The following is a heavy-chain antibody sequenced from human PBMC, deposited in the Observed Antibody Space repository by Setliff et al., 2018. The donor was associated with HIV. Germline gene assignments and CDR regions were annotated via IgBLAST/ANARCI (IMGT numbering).Heavy chain of an antibody. J-gene: IGHJ4*02. CDR3: ARRRDGYNSAPWRTDY. V-gene: IGHV4-39*01. CDR1: GVSVSTTSYY. CDR2: ISYSEGT. Sequence: SETLSLTCSVSGVSVSTTSYYWAWIRQPPGKGLEWIGSISYSEGTFDNASLKSRVTMSVDTSKNQFSLKLRSVTAADTAVYYCARRRDGYNSAPWRTDYWGQGTLVTVSS. D-gene: IGHD5-12*01.